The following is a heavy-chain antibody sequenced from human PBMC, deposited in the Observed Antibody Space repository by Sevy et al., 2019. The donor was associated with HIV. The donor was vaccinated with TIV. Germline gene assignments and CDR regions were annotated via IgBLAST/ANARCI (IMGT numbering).Heavy chain of an antibody. CDR2: ISRDSNYI. V-gene: IGHV3-21*01. J-gene: IGHJ6*02. CDR1: GFMFRSYS. Sequence: GGSLRLSCAASGFMFRSYSMNWVRQAPGKGLEWVSSISRDSNYIYYAASVKGRFTISRDNANNSLYLQMNSLRAEDSTVYYCGGPDAPGGMDVWGQGSTVTVSS. CDR3: GGPDAPGGMDV.